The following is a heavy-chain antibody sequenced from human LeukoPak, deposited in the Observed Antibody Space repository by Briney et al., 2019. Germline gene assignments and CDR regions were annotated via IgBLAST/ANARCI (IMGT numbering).Heavy chain of an antibody. V-gene: IGHV4-30-2*01. Sequence: KPSQTLSLTCTVSGGSISSGGYYWSWIRQPPGKGLEWIGEIYHSGSTNYNPSLKSRVTISVDKSKNQFSLKLSSVTAADTAVYYCARVHMIVVVITNYYYGMDVWGQGTTVTVSS. CDR3: ARVHMIVVVITNYYYGMDV. D-gene: IGHD3-22*01. CDR1: GGSISSGGYY. CDR2: IYHSGST. J-gene: IGHJ6*02.